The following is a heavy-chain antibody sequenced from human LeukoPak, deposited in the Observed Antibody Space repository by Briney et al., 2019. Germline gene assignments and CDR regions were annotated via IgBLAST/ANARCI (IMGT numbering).Heavy chain of an antibody. J-gene: IGHJ4*02. CDR1: GDSIGSYF. D-gene: IGHD6-19*01. V-gene: IGHV4-59*12. CDR2: INYSRGG. CDR3: ARGRGGSGWETGLDFDL. Sequence: SETLSLTCFVSGDSIGSYFWSWIRQSPGKGPEWIGYINYSRGGNYNPSLRSRVSMSEDSSKNQFSLMMNSVSAADSAVYYCARGRGGSGWETGLDFDLWGQGTLVTVSS.